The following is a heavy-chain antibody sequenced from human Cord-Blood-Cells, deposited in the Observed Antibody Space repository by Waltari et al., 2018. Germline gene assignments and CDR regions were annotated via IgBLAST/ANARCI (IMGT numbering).Heavy chain of an antibody. D-gene: IGHD3-10*01. CDR1: GGSFSGYY. V-gene: IGHV4-34*01. CDR3: ARGPGSYYFDY. Sequence: QAQLQQWGAGLLKPSETLSLTCAVYGGSFSGYYWSWIRQPPGKGLEWIGEINHSGSTNYNPSLKSRVTISVDTSKNQFSLKLSSVTAADTAVYYCARGPGSYYFDYWGQGTLVTVSS. J-gene: IGHJ4*02. CDR2: INHSGST.